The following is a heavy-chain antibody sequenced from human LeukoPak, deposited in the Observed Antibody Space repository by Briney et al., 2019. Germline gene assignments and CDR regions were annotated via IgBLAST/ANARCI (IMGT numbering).Heavy chain of an antibody. Sequence: PSETLSLTCAVYGGSFSGYYWSWIRQPPGKGLEWIGEINHSGSTNYNPSLKSRVTISVDKSKNQFSLKLSSVTAADTAVYYCARDGGNSLGYWGQGTLVTVSS. CDR3: ARDGGNSLGY. V-gene: IGHV4-34*01. D-gene: IGHD4-23*01. CDR2: INHSGST. J-gene: IGHJ4*02. CDR1: GGSFSGYY.